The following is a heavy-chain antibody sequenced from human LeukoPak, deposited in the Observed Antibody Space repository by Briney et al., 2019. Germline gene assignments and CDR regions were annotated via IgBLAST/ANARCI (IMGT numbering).Heavy chain of an antibody. CDR1: GFTFSSYG. V-gene: IGHV3-30*02. D-gene: IGHD6-13*01. CDR2: IRYDGSNK. Sequence: GGSLRLSCAASGFTFSSYGMHWVRQAPGKGLEWVAFIRYDGSNKYYADSVKGRFTISRDNSKNTLYLQMNSLRAEDTAVYYCASEIAAAGPFDYWGQGTLVTVSS. CDR3: ASEIAAAGPFDY. J-gene: IGHJ4*02.